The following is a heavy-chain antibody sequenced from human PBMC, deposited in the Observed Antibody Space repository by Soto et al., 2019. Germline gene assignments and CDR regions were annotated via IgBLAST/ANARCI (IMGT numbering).Heavy chain of an antibody. J-gene: IGHJ6*03. Sequence: SVKVSCKASGGTFSSYAISWVRQAPGQGLEWMGRINPICGTTSYAQKFQGRVTITTDESRSTAYMELSSLRSEDTAVYYCARGPITGTTDYYYMDVWGKGTTVTVSS. D-gene: IGHD1-7*01. CDR1: GGTFSSYA. CDR2: INPICGTT. CDR3: ARGPITGTTDYYYMDV. V-gene: IGHV1-69*05.